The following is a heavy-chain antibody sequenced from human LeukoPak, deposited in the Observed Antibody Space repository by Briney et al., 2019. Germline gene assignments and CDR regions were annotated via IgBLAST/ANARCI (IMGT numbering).Heavy chain of an antibody. CDR2: ISWDGDST. V-gene: IGHV3-43D*03. J-gene: IGHJ4*02. CDR3: ARDETSFDY. CDR1: GFTFDDYA. Sequence: GGSLRLSCAASGFTFDDYAMHWVRQAPGKGLECVSLISWDGDSTYYSDSVKGRFTISRDNAKNPLYLQMNSLRAEDTAVYYCARDETSFDYWGQGTLVTVSS.